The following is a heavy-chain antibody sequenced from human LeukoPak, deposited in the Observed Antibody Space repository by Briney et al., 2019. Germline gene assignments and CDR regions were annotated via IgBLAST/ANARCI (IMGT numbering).Heavy chain of an antibody. CDR1: GFTVSSNY. Sequence: GGSLKLSCAASGFTVSSNYMSWVRQAPGKGLEGVSVIYSGGSTYYADSVKGRFTISRDNSKNTLYLQMNSLRAEDTAVYYCARDGFGECSYGMDVWGKGTTVTVSS. V-gene: IGHV3-53*01. J-gene: IGHJ6*04. CDR2: IYSGGST. CDR3: ARDGFGECSYGMDV. D-gene: IGHD3-10*01.